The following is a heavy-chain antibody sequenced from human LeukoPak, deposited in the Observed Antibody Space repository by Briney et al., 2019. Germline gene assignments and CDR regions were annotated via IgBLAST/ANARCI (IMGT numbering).Heavy chain of an antibody. D-gene: IGHD6-19*01. J-gene: IGHJ4*02. CDR1: GGTFSSYA. CDR3: AREGPYSSGSSDY. Sequence: SVKVSCKASGGTFSSYAISWVRQAPGQGLEWMGGIIPIFGTTNYAQKFQGRVTITADESTSTAYMELSSLRSEDTAVYYCAREGPYSSGSSDYWGQGTLVSVSS. CDR2: IIPIFGTT. V-gene: IGHV1-69*13.